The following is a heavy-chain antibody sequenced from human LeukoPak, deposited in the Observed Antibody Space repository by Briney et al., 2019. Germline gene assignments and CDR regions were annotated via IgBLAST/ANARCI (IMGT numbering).Heavy chain of an antibody. Sequence: GASVNVSCKASGYTFTGYYMHWVRQAPGQGLEWMGWINPNSGGTNYAQKFQGRVTMTRDTSISTAYMELSRLRSDDTAVYYCARKRGTIFGVVPTWYYFDYWGQGTLVTVSS. CDR1: GYTFTGYY. V-gene: IGHV1-2*02. CDR2: INPNSGGT. D-gene: IGHD3-3*01. CDR3: ARKRGTIFGVVPTWYYFDY. J-gene: IGHJ4*02.